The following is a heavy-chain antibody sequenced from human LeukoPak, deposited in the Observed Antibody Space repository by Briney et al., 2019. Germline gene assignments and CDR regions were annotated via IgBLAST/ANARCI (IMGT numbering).Heavy chain of an antibody. V-gene: IGHV3-23*01. Sequence: GGSLRLSCAASGFTFSSYAMSWVRQAPGKGLEWVSAISGSGGGTYYADSVKGRFTISRDNSKNTLYLQMNSLRAEDTAVYYCARGVAGTSDGVDYWGQGTLVTVSS. CDR3: ARGVAGTSDGVDY. CDR1: GFTFSSYA. CDR2: ISGSGGGT. D-gene: IGHD6-19*01. J-gene: IGHJ4*02.